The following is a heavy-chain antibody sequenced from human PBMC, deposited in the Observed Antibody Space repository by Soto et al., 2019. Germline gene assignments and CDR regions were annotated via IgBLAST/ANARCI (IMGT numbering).Heavy chain of an antibody. V-gene: IGHV3-30*18. CDR2: ISYDGNNK. CDR1: GFTFSSYG. J-gene: IGHJ6*02. D-gene: IGHD3-10*01. Sequence: GGSLRLSCAASGFTFSSYGMHWVRQAPGKGLEWVAVISYDGNNKYYADSVKGRFTISRDNSKNALYLQMNSLRAEDTALYYCAKTDRKLPLWFTIGDVWGQGTTVTVSS. CDR3: AKTDRKLPLWFTIGDV.